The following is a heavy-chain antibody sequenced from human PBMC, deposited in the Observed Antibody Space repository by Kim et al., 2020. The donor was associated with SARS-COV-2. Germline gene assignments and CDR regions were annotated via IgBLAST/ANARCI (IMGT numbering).Heavy chain of an antibody. D-gene: IGHD2-15*01. CDR3: LGYCSGGSCYDAFDI. J-gene: IGHJ3*02. Sequence: GGSLRLSCAASGFTFSSYGMHWVRQAPGKGLEWVAVIWYDGSNKYYADSVKGRFTISRDNSKNTLYLQMNSLRAEDTAVYYCLGYCSGGSCYDAFDIWGQGTMVTVSS. CDR1: GFTFSSYG. V-gene: IGHV3-33*01. CDR2: IWYDGSNK.